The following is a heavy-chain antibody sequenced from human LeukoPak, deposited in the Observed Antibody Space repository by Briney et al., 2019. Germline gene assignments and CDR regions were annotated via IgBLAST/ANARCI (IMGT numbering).Heavy chain of an antibody. D-gene: IGHD3-9*01. V-gene: IGHV4-61*08. CDR3: ASYTISPRYYFDY. CDR2: IYYSGST. Sequence: SETLSLTCVVSGGSITSGGYSWNWIRQPPGKGLEWIGYIYYSGSTNYNPSLKSRVTISVDTSKNQFSLKLSSVTAADTAVYYCASYTISPRYYFDYWGQGTLVTVSS. J-gene: IGHJ4*02. CDR1: GGSITSGGYS.